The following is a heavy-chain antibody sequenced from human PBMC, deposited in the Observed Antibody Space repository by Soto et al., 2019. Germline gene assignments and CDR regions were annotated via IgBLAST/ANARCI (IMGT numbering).Heavy chain of an antibody. CDR3: ASIHYYDSSGYYYWYFDL. J-gene: IGHJ2*01. D-gene: IGHD3-22*01. V-gene: IGHV3-21*04. CDR1: GFTVNSYY. CDR2: ISSSRSYI. Sequence: GGSLRLSCAASGFTVNSYYMSWVRQAPGKGLEWVSSISSSRSYIYYADSVKGRFTISRDNAKNSLYLQMNSLRAEDTAVYYCASIHYYDSSGYYYWYFDLWGRGTLVTVSS.